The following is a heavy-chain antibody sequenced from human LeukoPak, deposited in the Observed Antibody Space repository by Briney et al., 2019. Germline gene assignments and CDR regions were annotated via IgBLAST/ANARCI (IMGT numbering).Heavy chain of an antibody. CDR3: ARDTTLDY. CDR2: IYSGGST. CDR1: GFTFSNYA. D-gene: IGHD1-26*01. Sequence: GGSLRLSCAASGFTFSNYAMSWVRQAPGKGLEWVSVIYSGGSTYYADSVKGRFTISRDNSKNTLYLQMNSLRAEDTAVYYCARDTTLDYWGQGTLVTVSS. V-gene: IGHV3-53*01. J-gene: IGHJ4*02.